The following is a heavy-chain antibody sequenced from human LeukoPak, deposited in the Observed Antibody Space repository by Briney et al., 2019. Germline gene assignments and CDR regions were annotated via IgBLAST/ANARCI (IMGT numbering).Heavy chain of an antibody. D-gene: IGHD3-16*02. CDR2: IYYSGST. CDR1: GGSISSYY. Sequence: SETLSFTCTVSGGSISSYYWSWIRQPPGKGLEWIGYIYYSGSTNYNPSLKSRVTISVDTSKNQFSLKLSSVTAADTAVYYCARDRAVYYDYVWGSYRYPYYYYYGMDVWGQGTTVTVSS. CDR3: ARDRAVYYDYVWGSYRYPYYYYYGMDV. J-gene: IGHJ6*02. V-gene: IGHV4-59*01.